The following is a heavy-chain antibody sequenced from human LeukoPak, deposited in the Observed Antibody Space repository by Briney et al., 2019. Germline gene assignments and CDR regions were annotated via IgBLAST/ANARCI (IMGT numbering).Heavy chain of an antibody. J-gene: IGHJ4*02. D-gene: IGHD6-19*01. V-gene: IGHV4-59*12. CDR1: GGSISSYY. CDR2: IYYSGST. CDR3: AREMDSSGFLNYFDY. Sequence: SETLSLTCTVSGGSISSYYWSWIRQPPGKGLEWIGYIYYSGSTNYNPSLKSRVTISVDTSKNQFSLKLSSVTAADTAVYYCAREMDSSGFLNYFDYWGQGTLVTVSS.